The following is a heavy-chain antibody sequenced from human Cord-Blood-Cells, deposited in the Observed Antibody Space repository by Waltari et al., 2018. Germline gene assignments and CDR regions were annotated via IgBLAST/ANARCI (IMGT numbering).Heavy chain of an antibody. J-gene: IGHJ2*01. Sequence: GHGLEWMAGLITISGTANYAQKFQGRDTITADESTSTAYMELSSLRSEDTAVYYCARDRSIPIRYFDLWGRGTLVTVSS. CDR2: LITISGTA. D-gene: IGHD1-26*01. CDR3: ARDRSIPIRYFDL. V-gene: IGHV1-69*01.